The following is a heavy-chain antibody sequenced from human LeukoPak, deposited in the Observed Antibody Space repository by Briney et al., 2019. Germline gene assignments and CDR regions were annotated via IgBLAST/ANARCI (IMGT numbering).Heavy chain of an antibody. Sequence: SETLSLTCAVYGGSFSGYYWSWIRQPPGKGLEWIGEINHSGSTNYNPSLKSRVTISVDTSKNQFSLRLTSVTAADTAVYYCARGIPQYYFDFWGQGTLVTVSS. CDR2: INHSGST. CDR3: ARGIPQYYFDF. V-gene: IGHV4-34*01. D-gene: IGHD2-2*02. CDR1: GGSFSGYY. J-gene: IGHJ4*02.